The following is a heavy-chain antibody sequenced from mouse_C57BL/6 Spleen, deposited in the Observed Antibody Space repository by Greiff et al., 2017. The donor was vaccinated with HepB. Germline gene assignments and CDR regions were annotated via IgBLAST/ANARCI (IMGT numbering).Heavy chain of an antibody. CDR3: AREGQLRLRFAY. D-gene: IGHD3-2*02. CDR1: GYAFSSSW. CDR2: IYPGDGDT. J-gene: IGHJ3*01. V-gene: IGHV1-82*01. Sequence: QVQLKQSGPELVKPGASVKISCKASGYAFSSSWMNWVKQRPGKGLEWIGRIYPGDGDTNYNGKFKGKATLTADKSSSTAYMQLSSLTSEDSAVYFCAREGQLRLRFAYWGQGTLVTVSA.